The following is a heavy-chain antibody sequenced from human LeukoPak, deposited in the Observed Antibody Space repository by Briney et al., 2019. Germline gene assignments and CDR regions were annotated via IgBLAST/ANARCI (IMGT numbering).Heavy chain of an antibody. CDR1: GYTFTSYH. J-gene: IGHJ4*02. CDR2: ISAYNGIP. D-gene: IGHD3-10*01. CDR3: ARDHSGFHLDY. Sequence: ASVKVSCKASGYTFTSYHIAWVRQAPGRGLEWMGWISAYNGIPKYAENLQGRITMTIDTSTSTAYMELRSLRSDDTAVYYCARDHSGFHLDYWGQGTLVTVSS. V-gene: IGHV1-18*01.